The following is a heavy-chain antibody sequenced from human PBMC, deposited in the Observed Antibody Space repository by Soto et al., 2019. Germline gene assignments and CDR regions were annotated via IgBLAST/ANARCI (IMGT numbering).Heavy chain of an antibody. CDR1: GFTFSSYA. Sequence: GGSLSLSCAASGFTFSSYAMHWVRQAPGKGLEWVAVISYDGSNKYYADSVKGRFTISRDNSKNTLYLQMNSLRAEDTAVYYCARGPKTCGWYCSEVFEFTGDAFDIWGQGTMVTVSS. CDR2: ISYDGSNK. D-gene: IGHD6-19*01. V-gene: IGHV3-30-3*01. J-gene: IGHJ3*02. CDR3: ARGPKTCGWYCSEVFEFTGDAFDI.